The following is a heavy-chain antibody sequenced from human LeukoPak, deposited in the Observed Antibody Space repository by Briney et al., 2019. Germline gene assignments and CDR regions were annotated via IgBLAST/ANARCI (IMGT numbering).Heavy chain of an antibody. J-gene: IGHJ4*02. CDR1: GFTFSSYA. CDR2: ISGSGGST. CDR3: VKGFHFDW. Sequence: GGSLRLSCAASGFTFSSYAMSWVRQAPGKGLEWVSAISGSGGSTYYADSVKGRFTTSRDNSKNTLYMQMNNLRAEDTAVYYCVKGFHFDWWGQGALVTVSS. V-gene: IGHV3-23*01.